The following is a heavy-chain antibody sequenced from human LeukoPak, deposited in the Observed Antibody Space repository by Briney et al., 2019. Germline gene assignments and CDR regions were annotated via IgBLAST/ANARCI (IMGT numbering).Heavy chain of an antibody. CDR2: ISSSNSYT. J-gene: IGHJ4*02. V-gene: IGHV3-21*01. Sequence: GGSLRLSCAASGFTFSSYSMNWVRQAPGKGLEWVSSISSSNSYTYYADSVKGRFTISRDSAKNSLYLQMDSLRAEDTAVYYCARGRGYSGYDFGYWGQGTLVTVSS. CDR1: GFTFSSYS. D-gene: IGHD5-12*01. CDR3: ARGRGYSGYDFGY.